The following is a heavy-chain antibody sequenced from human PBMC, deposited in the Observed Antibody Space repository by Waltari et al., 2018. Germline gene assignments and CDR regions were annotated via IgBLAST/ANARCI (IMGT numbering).Heavy chain of an antibody. CDR3: AKGNDEFPPLFDY. J-gene: IGHJ4*02. V-gene: IGHV4-30-4*08. D-gene: IGHD1-1*01. CDR2: IEYSGAT. Sequence: QVQLQESGPGLLEPSQTLSLTCSVSGGPISSEYYYCNWLSQAPEKGLEWIGYIEYSGATHYNPSLRGRVSISVDTSNNHFSLKMTSVTAADTAVYYCAKGNDEFPPLFDYWGPGIQVTVSS. CDR1: GGPISSEYYY.